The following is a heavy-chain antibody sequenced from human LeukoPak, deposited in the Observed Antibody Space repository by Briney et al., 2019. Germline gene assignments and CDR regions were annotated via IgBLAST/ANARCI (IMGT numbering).Heavy chain of an antibody. D-gene: IGHD3-10*01. V-gene: IGHV3-53*01. Sequence: GGSLRLSCAASGFTVSSNYMSWVRQAPGKGLEWVSIIYSGGSTFYADSVKGRFTISRDNSKNTLYLQMNSLRAEDTAVYYCARDPHPYYGSGSYAYWGQGTLVTVSS. CDR2: IYSGGST. CDR1: GFTVSSNY. J-gene: IGHJ4*02. CDR3: ARDPHPYYGSGSYAY.